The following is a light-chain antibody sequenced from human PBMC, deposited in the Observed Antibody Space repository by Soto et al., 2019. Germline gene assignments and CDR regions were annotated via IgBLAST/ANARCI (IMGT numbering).Light chain of an antibody. V-gene: IGKV3-15*01. CDR1: QSVGSS. CDR2: AAS. J-gene: IGKJ4*01. Sequence: EIVMTQSPATLSVSPGERVTLSCRASQSVGSSLAWYQQKPGQAPRLLIYAASSRATGVPARFSGSGSGTEFTLTISSLQSEDFAVYYCQQYNNWVTFGGGTQVEIK. CDR3: QQYNNWVT.